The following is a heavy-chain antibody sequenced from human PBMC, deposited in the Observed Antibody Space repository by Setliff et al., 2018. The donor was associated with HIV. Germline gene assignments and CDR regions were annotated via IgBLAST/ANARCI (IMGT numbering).Heavy chain of an antibody. CDR2: VYASGET. J-gene: IGHJ3*02. CDR3: VRHGYYYDFIDI. Sequence: SETLSLTCTVSGDSISSYSWNWIRQPPGRGLEWIGYVYASGETNYNPSLKSRVTMSTDTSRNQFFLNLNYATAADTAVYFCVRHGYYYDFIDIWGQGTVVTLSS. V-gene: IGHV4-4*09. D-gene: IGHD3-22*01. CDR1: GDSISSYS.